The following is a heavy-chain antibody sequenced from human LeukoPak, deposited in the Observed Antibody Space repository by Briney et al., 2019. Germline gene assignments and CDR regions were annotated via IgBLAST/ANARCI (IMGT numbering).Heavy chain of an antibody. CDR3: ARDQLGFGELFHYYYYYGMDV. D-gene: IGHD3-10*01. J-gene: IGHJ6*04. CDR1: GGSVSSGSYY. Sequence: PSETLSLTCTVSGGSVSSGSYYWSWIRQPPGKGLEWIGYIYYSGSTNYNPSLKSRVTISVDTSKNQFSLKLSSVTAADTAVYYCARDQLGFGELFHYYYYYGMDVWGKGTTVTVSS. V-gene: IGHV4-61*01. CDR2: IYYSGST.